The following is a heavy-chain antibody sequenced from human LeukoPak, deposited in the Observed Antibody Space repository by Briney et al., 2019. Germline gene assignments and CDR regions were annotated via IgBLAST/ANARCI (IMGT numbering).Heavy chain of an antibody. CDR1: GFTFSDYW. CDR3: ARQSHTSPHIAAAQNWFDP. D-gene: IGHD6-13*01. V-gene: IGHV3-7*03. Sequence: GGSLRLSCAASGFTFSDYWMSWVRQAPGKGLEWVANIKHDGTENHYVDSVKGRFTISRDNAKNSLYLQMNSLRAEDTAVYYCARQSHTSPHIAAAQNWFDPWGQGTLVTVSS. CDR2: IKHDGTEN. J-gene: IGHJ5*02.